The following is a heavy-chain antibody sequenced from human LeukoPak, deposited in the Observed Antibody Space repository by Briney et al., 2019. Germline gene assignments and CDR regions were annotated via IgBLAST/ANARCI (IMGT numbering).Heavy chain of an antibody. D-gene: IGHD6-19*01. V-gene: IGHV3-53*01. CDR2: IYSGGST. Sequence: GGSLRLSCAASGFTVSSNYMSWVRQAPGKGLEWVSVIYSGGSTYYADSVKGRFTISRDNSKNTLYLQMNSLRAEDTAVYYCARAPTVAGNPYYFDYWGQGTLVTVSS. CDR1: GFTVSSNY. CDR3: ARAPTVAGNPYYFDY. J-gene: IGHJ4*02.